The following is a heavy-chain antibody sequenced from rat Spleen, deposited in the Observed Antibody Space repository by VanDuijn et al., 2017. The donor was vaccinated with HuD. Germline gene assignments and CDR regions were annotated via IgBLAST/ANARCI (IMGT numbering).Heavy chain of an antibody. Sequence: EVQLQESGPGLVKPSQSLSLTCYVTSSSITTNYWVWIRKFPGNKMEWIGHISYSGSTRYNPSLKSRISITRDTSKNQFFLQLNSVTTEDTATYYCARSVGYTYSFFDYWGQGVMVTVSS. J-gene: IGHJ2*01. CDR3: ARSVGYTYSFFDY. V-gene: IGHV3-1*01. CDR1: SSSITTNY. D-gene: IGHD1-4*01. CDR2: ISYSGST.